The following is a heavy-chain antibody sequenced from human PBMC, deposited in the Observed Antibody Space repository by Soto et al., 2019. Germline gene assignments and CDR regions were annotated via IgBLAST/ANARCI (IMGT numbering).Heavy chain of an antibody. V-gene: IGHV1-58*02. D-gene: IGHD2-15*01. J-gene: IGHJ4*02. CDR3: AAEVYSGGGCCPFDH. Sequence: QVQVVQSGPEVKTPGTSVRVSCKTSGFTFGNSAIQWVRQARGQALEWIGWIGVGGGNTNYAQKSQGRVTIXTDSSXXKAHRELTSLTPEDTAVYYCAAEVYSGGGCCPFDHWGQGTLVTVST. CDR1: GFTFGNSA. CDR2: IGVGGGNT.